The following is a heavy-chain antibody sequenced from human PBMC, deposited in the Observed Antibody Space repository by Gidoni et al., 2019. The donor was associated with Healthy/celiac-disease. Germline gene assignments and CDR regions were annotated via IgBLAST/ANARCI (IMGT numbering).Heavy chain of an antibody. Sequence: EVQLVESGGGLVQPGGSLRLSCAASGFTFSSYDMHWVRQATGKGLEWVSAIGTAGDTYYPGSLKGRFTISRENAKNSLYLQMNSLRAGDTAVYYCARGRWFAGGYYFDYWGQGTLVTVSS. V-gene: IGHV3-13*01. CDR3: ARGRWFAGGYYFDY. CDR2: IGTAGDT. D-gene: IGHD3-10*01. CDR1: GFTFSSYD. J-gene: IGHJ4*02.